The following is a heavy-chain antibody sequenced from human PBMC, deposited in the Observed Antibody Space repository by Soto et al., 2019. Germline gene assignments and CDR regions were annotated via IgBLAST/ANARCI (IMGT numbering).Heavy chain of an antibody. J-gene: IGHJ5*02. CDR1: GFTFRSYG. V-gene: IGHV3-33*01. CDR2: IWYDGSNK. D-gene: IGHD3-9*01. CDR3: ARGAVLRYFDWLSAAWFDP. Sequence: QVQLVESGGGVVQPGRSLRLSCAASGFTFRSYGMHWVRQAPGKGLEWVAVIWYDGSNKYYADSVKGRFTISRDNSKNTLYLQMNSLRAEDTAVYYWARGAVLRYFDWLSAAWFDPWGQGTLVTVSS.